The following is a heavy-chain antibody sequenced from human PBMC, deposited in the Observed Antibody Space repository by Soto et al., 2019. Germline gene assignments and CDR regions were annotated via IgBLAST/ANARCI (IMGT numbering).Heavy chain of an antibody. J-gene: IGHJ3*02. D-gene: IGHD1-1*01. V-gene: IGHV3-21*01. CDR1: GVAVSSCG. CDR3: SRHDDKKRASSHLGDI. Sequence: GGALRPSSAASGVAVSSCGINWVRQVPGKGLEWDSSISSSSSGIYDADSVKGGLTIARNNAKNGRYRQMKSVRGEKTAGYYGSRHDDKKRASSHLGDIWGQGTTVPVS. CDR2: ISSSSSGI.